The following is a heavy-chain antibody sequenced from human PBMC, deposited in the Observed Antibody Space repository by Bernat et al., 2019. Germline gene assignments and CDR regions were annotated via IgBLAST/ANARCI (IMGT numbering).Heavy chain of an antibody. Sequence: QVQLQQWGAGLLKPSETLSLTCAVYGGSFSGYYLSWIRQPPGKGLEWIGEINHSVSTTYNPSLKSRVTISVDTSKKQFYLKLSYVTAADTAVYDCARGVVVVVAATRGWFDPWGQGTLVTVSA. D-gene: IGHD2-15*01. CDR1: GGSFSGYY. V-gene: IGHV4-34*01. CDR2: INHSVST. CDR3: ARGVVVVVAATRGWFDP. J-gene: IGHJ5*02.